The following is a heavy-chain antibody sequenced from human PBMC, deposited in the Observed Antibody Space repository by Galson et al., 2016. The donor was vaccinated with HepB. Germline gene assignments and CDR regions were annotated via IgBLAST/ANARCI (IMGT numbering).Heavy chain of an antibody. CDR2: TYGDASS. V-gene: IGHV3-66*01. J-gene: IGHJ2*01. Sequence: LRLSCAASGLSVTINYFLWVRQAPGKGLEWVSVTYGDASSDYADSVRGRFSVSRDNSKRTLYLQMDSLTVEDTAVYFCASRSWFDASGPSWYLDLWGRGTLVTVSS. CDR1: GLSVTINY. CDR3: ASRSWFDASGPSWYLDL. D-gene: IGHD3-10*01.